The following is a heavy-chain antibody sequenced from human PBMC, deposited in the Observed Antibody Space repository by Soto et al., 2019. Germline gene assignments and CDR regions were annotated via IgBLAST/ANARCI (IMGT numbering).Heavy chain of an antibody. CDR2: ISGSGGST. J-gene: IGHJ4*02. CDR3: ARRSSGWYFDY. D-gene: IGHD6-19*01. V-gene: IGHV3-23*01. CDR1: GFTGSSNH. Sequence: PVVSLRLSCAVSGFTGSSNHVTCVRQATGKGLQWVSAISGSGGSTYYADSVKGRFTISRDNSKNTLYLQMNSLRAEDTAVYYCARRSSGWYFDYWGQGTLVTVSS.